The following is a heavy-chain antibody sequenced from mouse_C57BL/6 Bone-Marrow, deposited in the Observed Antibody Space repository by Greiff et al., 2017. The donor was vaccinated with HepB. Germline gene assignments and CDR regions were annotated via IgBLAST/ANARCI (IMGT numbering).Heavy chain of an antibody. CDR3: AKRGAYYSNYLAWFAY. D-gene: IGHD2-5*01. J-gene: IGHJ3*01. CDR2: IYPRSGNT. Sequence: VQLQQSGAELARPGASVKLSCKASGYTFTSYGISWVKQRTGQGLEWIGEIYPRSGNTYYNEKFKGKATLTADKSSSTAYMELRSLTSEDSAVYFCAKRGAYYSNYLAWFAYWGQGTLVTVSA. CDR1: GYTFTSYG. V-gene: IGHV1-81*01.